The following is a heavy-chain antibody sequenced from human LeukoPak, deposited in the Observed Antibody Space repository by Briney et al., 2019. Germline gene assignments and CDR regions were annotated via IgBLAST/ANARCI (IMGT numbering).Heavy chain of an antibody. Sequence: ASVKVSCKASGYTFTGYYMHWVRQAPGQGLEWMGWINPNSGGTNYAQKFQGRVTMTRDTSISTAYMELSRLRSDDTAVYYCARGYGDCVGNYYYYYYMDVWGKGTTVTISS. V-gene: IGHV1-2*02. CDR3: ARGYGDCVGNYYYYYYMDV. J-gene: IGHJ6*03. CDR1: GYTFTGYY. CDR2: INPNSGGT. D-gene: IGHD4-17*01.